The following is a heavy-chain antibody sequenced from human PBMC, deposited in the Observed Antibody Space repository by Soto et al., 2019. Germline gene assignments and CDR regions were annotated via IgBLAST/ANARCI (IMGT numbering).Heavy chain of an antibody. CDR3: AREGDCSGGSCYSPNFDY. V-gene: IGHV3-48*01. D-gene: IGHD2-15*01. CDR1: GFTFSSYS. CDR2: ISSSSSTI. Sequence: GGSLRLSCAASGFTFSSYSMNWVRQAPGKGLEWVSYISSSSSTIYYADSVKGRFTISRDNAKNSLYLQMNSLRAEDTAVYYCAREGDCSGGSCYSPNFDYWGQGTLVTVSS. J-gene: IGHJ4*02.